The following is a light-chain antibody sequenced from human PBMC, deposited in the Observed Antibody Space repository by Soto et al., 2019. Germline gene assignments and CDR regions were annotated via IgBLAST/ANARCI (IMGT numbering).Light chain of an antibody. J-gene: IGLJ1*01. CDR1: SSDVGSYNL. CDR2: EGS. V-gene: IGLV2-23*01. Sequence: QSALTQPASVSGSPGQSITISCTGTSSDVGSYNLVSWYQQHPGKAPKLMIYEGSKRPSGVSNRFSGSKSGNTASLTISGLQAEDAADYYCCSYAGTSLYVFGTGTKLTVL. CDR3: CSYAGTSLYV.